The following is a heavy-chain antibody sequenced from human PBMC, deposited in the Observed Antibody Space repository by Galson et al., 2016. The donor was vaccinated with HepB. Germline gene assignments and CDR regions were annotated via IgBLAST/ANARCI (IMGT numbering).Heavy chain of an antibody. CDR2: ISGSGSDT. V-gene: IGHV3-23*02. J-gene: IGHJ4*02. D-gene: IGHD3-22*01. CDR1: GFSFGSYA. Sequence: LRLSCAGSGFSFGSYAMSWVRQAPGKGLEWVSSISGSGSDTYYGDSVEGRFTVSRDNSKSTLYLNMGSLRADDTAVYYCARVGSSGYFFADWGRGPLVAGSS. CDR3: ARVGSSGYFFAD.